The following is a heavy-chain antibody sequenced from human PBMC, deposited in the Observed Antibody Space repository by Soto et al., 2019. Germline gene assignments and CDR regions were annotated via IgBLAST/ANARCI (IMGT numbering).Heavy chain of an antibody. V-gene: IGHV2-26*01. Sequence: QVTLKESGPVLVKPTETLTLTCTVSGFSLWNTRVGVAWIRQPPGKALEWLAHIFSDEAKSYNTSLRSRLTISKDTPKSQVVLTMANMDPVDTRTYFCARIGPDYSDILTAQSGNFDYWGQGTLVTVPS. J-gene: IGHJ4*02. CDR1: GFSLWNTRVG. CDR3: ARIGPDYSDILTAQSGNFDY. CDR2: IFSDEAK. D-gene: IGHD3-9*01.